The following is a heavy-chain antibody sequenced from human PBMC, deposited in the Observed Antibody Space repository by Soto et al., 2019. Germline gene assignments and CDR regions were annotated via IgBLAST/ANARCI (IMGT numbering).Heavy chain of an antibody. D-gene: IGHD3-22*01. CDR2: IYYSGST. Sequence: SETLSLTRTVSGGSISSGDYYWSWIRQPPGKGLEGIGYIYYSGSTYYKPSLKSRVTISVDTSKNQFSLKLSSVTAADTAVYYCARRNYYDSSGYDYWGQGTLVTVSS. V-gene: IGHV4-30-4*01. CDR3: ARRNYYDSSGYDY. J-gene: IGHJ4*02. CDR1: GGSISSGDYY.